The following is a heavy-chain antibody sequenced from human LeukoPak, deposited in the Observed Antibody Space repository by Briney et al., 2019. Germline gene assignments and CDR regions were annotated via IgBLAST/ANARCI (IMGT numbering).Heavy chain of an antibody. D-gene: IGHD3-10*01. Sequence: ASVKVSCKASGYTFTSYYMHWVRQAPGQGLEWMGIINPSGGSTSYAQKFQGRVTMTRDTSTSTVYMELSSLRSEDTAVYYCARVRMVRGVILHVDYWGQGTLVTVSS. CDR1: GYTFTSYY. CDR3: ARVRMVRGVILHVDY. J-gene: IGHJ4*02. V-gene: IGHV1-46*01. CDR2: INPSGGST.